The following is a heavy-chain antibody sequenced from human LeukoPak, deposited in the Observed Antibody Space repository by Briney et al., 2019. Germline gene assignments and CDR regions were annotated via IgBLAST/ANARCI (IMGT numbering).Heavy chain of an antibody. CDR2: ISGSGGST. Sequence: GGSLRLSCAASGFTFSSYAMSWVRQAPGKGLEWISAISGSGGSTYYADSVKGRFTISRDNSKNTLYLQMNSLRAEDTAVYYCAKGRGTVSYYYYMDVWGKGTTVTVSS. CDR3: AKGRGTVSYYYYMDV. V-gene: IGHV3-23*01. D-gene: IGHD1-1*01. J-gene: IGHJ6*03. CDR1: GFTFSSYA.